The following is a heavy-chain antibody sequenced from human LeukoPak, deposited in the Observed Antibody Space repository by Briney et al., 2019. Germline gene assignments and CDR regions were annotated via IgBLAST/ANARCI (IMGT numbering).Heavy chain of an antibody. CDR1: GFTFSSYA. CDR3: ARPYDYVWGSYRSTSTNTFDY. CDR2: ISSDGSNK. Sequence: GGSLRLSCPASGFTFSSYALHWVGQAPGKGLEGVAVISSDGSNKYYADAVQGRLTISRDNSKNTVYLQMNSLTADDTAVYYCARPYDYVWGSYRSTSTNTFDYWGQGTLVTVSS. D-gene: IGHD3-16*02. V-gene: IGHV3-30*01. J-gene: IGHJ4*02.